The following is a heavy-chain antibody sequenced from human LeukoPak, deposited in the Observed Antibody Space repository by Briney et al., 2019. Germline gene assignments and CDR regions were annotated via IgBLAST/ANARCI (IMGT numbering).Heavy chain of an antibody. CDR2: IYYSGST. CDR3: ASGATANYYYGMDV. D-gene: IGHD5-18*01. CDR1: GGSISSYY. J-gene: IGHJ6*02. V-gene: IGHV4-39*01. Sequence: SETLSLTCTVSGGSISSYYWSWIRQPPGKGLEWIGSIYYSGSTYYNPSLKSRVTVSVDTSKNQFSLKLSSVTAADTAVYYCASGATANYYYGMDVWGRGTTVTVSS.